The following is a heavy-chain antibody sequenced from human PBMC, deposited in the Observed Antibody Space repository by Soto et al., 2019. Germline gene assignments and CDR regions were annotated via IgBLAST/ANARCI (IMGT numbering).Heavy chain of an antibody. J-gene: IGHJ6*02. D-gene: IGHD6-6*01. CDR3: AREGAAPYYYYGMDV. CDR1: GGSISSGGYF. V-gene: IGHV4-31*03. Sequence: QVQLQESGPGLVKPSQTLSLTCIVSGGSISSGGYFWSWIRQHPGKGLEWIGFIYYSGSTYYNPSLKSRVTISVDTSKKQFSLKLSSVTAADTAVYYCAREGAAPYYYYGMDVWGQGTTVTVSS. CDR2: IYYSGST.